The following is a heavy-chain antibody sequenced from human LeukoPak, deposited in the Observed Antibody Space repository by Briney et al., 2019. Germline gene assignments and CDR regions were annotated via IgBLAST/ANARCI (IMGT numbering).Heavy chain of an antibody. CDR1: ADSFSSHY. D-gene: IGHD4-17*01. V-gene: IGHV4-59*11. J-gene: IGHJ3*02. CDR2: ISYIGST. CDR3: ARDLVTVTKGFDI. Sequence: SETLSLSCAVSADSFSSHYWTWIRQPPGKGLEWIGYISYIGSTNYNPSLKSRVTISIDTSKNQFSLKLTSVTAADTAVYYCARDLVTVTKGFDIWGQGTMVSVSS.